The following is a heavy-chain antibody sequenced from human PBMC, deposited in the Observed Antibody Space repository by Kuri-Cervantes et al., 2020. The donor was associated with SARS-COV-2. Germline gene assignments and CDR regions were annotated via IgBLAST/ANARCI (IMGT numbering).Heavy chain of an antibody. CDR3: ARDGGGGKDGYNFDY. V-gene: IGHV3-21*01. Sequence: GESLKISCAASGFTFSSYSMNWVRQAPGKGLEWVSSISSSSSYIYYADSVKGRFTISRDNAKNSLYLQMNSLRAEDTAVYYCARDGGGGKDGYNFDYWGQGTLVTVSS. D-gene: IGHD5-24*01. J-gene: IGHJ4*02. CDR1: GFTFSSYS. CDR2: ISSSSSYI.